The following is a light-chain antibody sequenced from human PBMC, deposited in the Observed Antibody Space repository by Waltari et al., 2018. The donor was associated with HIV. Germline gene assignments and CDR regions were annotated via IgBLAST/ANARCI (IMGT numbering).Light chain of an antibody. Sequence: EIVLTQSPGTLSLSPGERATLSCRASQRVSNSYLAWYQQKPGQAPRLLIYGTSSRATGIPDRFSGSGSGTDCTLTISRLEPEDFAVYYCQQYRGSPGFTFGPGTKVDI. CDR1: QRVSNSY. CDR3: QQYRGSPGFT. CDR2: GTS. J-gene: IGKJ3*01. V-gene: IGKV3-20*01.